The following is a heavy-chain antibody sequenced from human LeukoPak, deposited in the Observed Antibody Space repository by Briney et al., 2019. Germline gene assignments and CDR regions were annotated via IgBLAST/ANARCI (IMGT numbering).Heavy chain of an antibody. D-gene: IGHD5-18*01. Sequence: ASVKVSCKASGYTFTSYYMHWVRQAPGQGLEWMGIINPSDGSTSYAQKFQGRVTMTRDMSTSTVYMELSSLRSEDTAVYYCAREKIQLWTIDYWGQGTLVTVSS. J-gene: IGHJ4*02. CDR2: INPSDGST. CDR3: AREKIQLWTIDY. V-gene: IGHV1-46*01. CDR1: GYTFTSYY.